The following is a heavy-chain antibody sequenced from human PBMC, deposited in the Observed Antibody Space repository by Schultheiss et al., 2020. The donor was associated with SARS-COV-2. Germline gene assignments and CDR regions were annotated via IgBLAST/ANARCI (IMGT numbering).Heavy chain of an antibody. V-gene: IGHV3-30*03. CDR3: TTDRALLRFLEWPLVLGMDV. CDR2: IAHDGSIK. D-gene: IGHD3-3*01. J-gene: IGHJ6*02. Sequence: GGSLRLSCAASGFTFSSYGMQWVRQAPGKGLEWVAVIAHDGSIKYYADSVKGRFTITRDNSENTLSLQMNSLRGEDTAVYYCTTDRALLRFLEWPLVLGMDVWGQGTTVTVSS. CDR1: GFTFSSYG.